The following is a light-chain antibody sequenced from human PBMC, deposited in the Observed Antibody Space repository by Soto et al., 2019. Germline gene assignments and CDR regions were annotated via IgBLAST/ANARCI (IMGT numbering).Light chain of an antibody. V-gene: IGKV3-20*01. Sequence: EIVLTQSPGTLSLSPGERATLSCRASQSVNSGYLAWYQQKPGQAPRLLIYGASSRATGIPDRFSGSGSGTDFTRTISRLESEDFAVYYCQQYGGSPPYTFGQGTKLEIK. CDR3: QQYGGSPPYT. CDR2: GAS. CDR1: QSVNSGY. J-gene: IGKJ2*01.